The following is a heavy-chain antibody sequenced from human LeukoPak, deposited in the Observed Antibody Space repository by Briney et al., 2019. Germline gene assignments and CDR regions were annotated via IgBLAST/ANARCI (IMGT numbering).Heavy chain of an antibody. J-gene: IGHJ4*02. Sequence: GGSLRLSCIASGFSFSGHWMHWARQLPGQGLVWVSSISPTGSTTSYADSVKGRFTVSRDNAKNTLYLQVNNLRAEDTAVYYCARGPNSNWSGLDFWGQGTLLTVSS. V-gene: IGHV3-74*01. CDR1: GFSFSGHW. CDR2: ISPTGSTT. D-gene: IGHD6-6*01. CDR3: ARGPNSNWSGLDF.